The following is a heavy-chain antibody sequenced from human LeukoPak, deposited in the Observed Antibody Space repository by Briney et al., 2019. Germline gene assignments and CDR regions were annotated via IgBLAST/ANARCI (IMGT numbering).Heavy chain of an antibody. CDR3: AREIEQAAAFFDY. V-gene: IGHV3-74*01. CDR2: INTDGSST. Sequence: PGGSPRLSCAASGFTFSSYWMHWVRQAPGKGLVWVSRINTDGSSTSYADSVKGRFTISRDNAKNTLYLQMNSLRAEDTAVYYCAREIEQAAAFFDYWGQGTLVTVSS. CDR1: GFTFSSYW. D-gene: IGHD6-13*01. J-gene: IGHJ4*02.